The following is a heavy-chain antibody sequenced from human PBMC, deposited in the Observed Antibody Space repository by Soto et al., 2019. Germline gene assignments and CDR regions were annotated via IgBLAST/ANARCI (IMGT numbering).Heavy chain of an antibody. CDR3: ARDRGRGGEGANNWFDP. D-gene: IGHD3-16*01. CDR2: IYHSGST. CDR1: GGSISSSNW. V-gene: IGHV4-4*02. J-gene: IGHJ5*02. Sequence: QVQLQESGPGLVKPSGTLSLTCAVSGGSISSSNWWRWVRQPPGKGLEWIGEIYHSGSTNYNPSLKSRVTHSVDKCKNPFSLEVSSVTAADRAGYYRARDRGRGGEGANNWFDPWGQGTLVTVSS.